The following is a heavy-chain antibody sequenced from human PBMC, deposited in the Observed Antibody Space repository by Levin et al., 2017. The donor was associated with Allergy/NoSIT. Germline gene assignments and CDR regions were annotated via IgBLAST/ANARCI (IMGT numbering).Heavy chain of an antibody. CDR3: ARDHAEFFGDSYVDS. CDR1: GFSFSNYV. Sequence: GASVKVSCAASGFSFSNYVMNWVRQAPGMGLEWVSAISGSSGNRYYTDSVKGRFTISRDNSNNTLYLQMNSLRADDTARYYCARDHAEFFGDSYVDSWGQGTLVTVAS. D-gene: IGHD4-17*01. V-gene: IGHV3-23*01. J-gene: IGHJ4*02. CDR2: ISGSSGNR.